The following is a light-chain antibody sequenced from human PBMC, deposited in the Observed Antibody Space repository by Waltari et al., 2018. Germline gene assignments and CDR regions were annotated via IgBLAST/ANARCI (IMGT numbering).Light chain of an antibody. CDR1: ALPKQY. V-gene: IGLV3-25*02. J-gene: IGLJ2*01. CDR3: QSADSSGTYPGVV. Sequence: SYELTQPPSVSVSPGQTARITCSGDALPKQYAYWYQQKPGQAPVLVIYKDSERPSGSPDRFSGSSSGTTVTLTISGVQAEDEADYYCQSADSSGTYPGVVFGGGTKLTVL. CDR2: KDS.